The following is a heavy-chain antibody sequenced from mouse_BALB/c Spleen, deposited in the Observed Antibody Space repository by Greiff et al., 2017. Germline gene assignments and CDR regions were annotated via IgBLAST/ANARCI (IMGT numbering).Heavy chain of an antibody. CDR3: ATIYGNYVYYYAMDY. CDR1: GFSLTDYG. D-gene: IGHD2-1*01. CDR2: IWGGGST. V-gene: IGHV2-6-5*01. Sequence: QVQLKESGPGLVAPSQSLSITCTVSGFSLTDYGVSWIRQPPGKGLEWLGVIWGGGSTYYNSALKSRLSISKDNSKSQVFLKMNSLQTDDTAMYYCATIYGNYVYYYAMDYWGQGTSVTVSS. J-gene: IGHJ4*01.